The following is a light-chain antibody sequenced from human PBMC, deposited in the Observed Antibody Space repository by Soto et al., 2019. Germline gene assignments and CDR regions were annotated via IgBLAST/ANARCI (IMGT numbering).Light chain of an antibody. V-gene: IGLV2-14*03. Sequence: ALTQPASVSGSPGQSITISCTGASSDVGGFDHVSWYQQHPGKVPRLLIYDVSSRPSGVSDRFSGPKSGNTASLTISGLQAEDEADYYCNSFTTTNTYVFGTGTKVTVL. J-gene: IGLJ1*01. CDR2: DVS. CDR1: SSDVGGFDH. CDR3: NSFTTTNTYV.